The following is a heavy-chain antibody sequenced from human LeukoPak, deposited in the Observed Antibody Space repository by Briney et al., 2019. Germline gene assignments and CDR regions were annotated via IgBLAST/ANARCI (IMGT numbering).Heavy chain of an antibody. Sequence: PSETLSLTCTVSGGSISSGSYYWSWIRQPPGKGLEWIGEINHSGSTNYNPSLKSRVTISVDTSKNQFSLKLSSVTAADTAVYYCARLSWYQGKKNWFDPWGQGTLVTVSS. J-gene: IGHJ5*02. D-gene: IGHD1-14*01. CDR3: ARLSWYQGKKNWFDP. V-gene: IGHV4-39*07. CDR1: GGSISSGSYY. CDR2: INHSGST.